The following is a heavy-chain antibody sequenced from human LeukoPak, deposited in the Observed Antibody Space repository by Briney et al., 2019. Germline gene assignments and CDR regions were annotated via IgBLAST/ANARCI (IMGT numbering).Heavy chain of an antibody. CDR3: ATGPNYYYYMDV. CDR1: GYTLTELS. J-gene: IGHJ6*03. CDR2: FDPEDGET. Sequence: ASEKVSCKVSGYTLTELSMHWVRQAPGKGLEWMGGFDPEDGETIYAQKFQGRVTMTEDTSTDTAYMELSSLRPEDTAVYYCATGPNYYYYMDVWGKGTTVTVSS. V-gene: IGHV1-24*01.